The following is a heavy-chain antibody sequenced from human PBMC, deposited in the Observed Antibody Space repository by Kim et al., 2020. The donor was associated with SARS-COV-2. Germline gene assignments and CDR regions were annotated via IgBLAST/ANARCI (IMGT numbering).Heavy chain of an antibody. J-gene: IGHJ3*01. V-gene: IGHV3-9*01. CDR3: AKEPGDRGSGPLNDAFDV. D-gene: IGHD1-1*01. CDR1: GFTFNDYA. Sequence: GGSLRLSCAASGFTFNDYAMHWVRQAPGKGLEWVSGISWNSGSIGSADSVKGRFTISSNNAKNSLYLQMNRMTADATALYYCAKEPGDRGSGPLNDAFDV. CDR2: ISWNSGSI.